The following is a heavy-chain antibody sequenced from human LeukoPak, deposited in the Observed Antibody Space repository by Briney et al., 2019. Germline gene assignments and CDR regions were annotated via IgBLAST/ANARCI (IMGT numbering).Heavy chain of an antibody. D-gene: IGHD2-15*01. CDR2: IYHSGST. V-gene: IGHV4-31*03. CDR3: ARAGDLIVVAMGAFDI. J-gene: IGHJ3*02. CDR1: GGSISSGGDY. Sequence: PSETLSLTCNVSGGSISSGGDYWNWIRQHPGKGLEWIGHIYHSGSTNYNPSLKSRVTISVDRSKNQFSLKLTSVTAADTAVYYCARAGDLIVVAMGAFDIWGQGTMVTVSS.